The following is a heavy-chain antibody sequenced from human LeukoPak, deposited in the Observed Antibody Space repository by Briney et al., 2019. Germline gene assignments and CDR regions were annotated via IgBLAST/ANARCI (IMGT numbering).Heavy chain of an antibody. J-gene: IGHJ1*01. CDR1: GFTFSSYA. V-gene: IGHV3-23*01. CDR3: AKVGYYDSSGPEYFQH. CDR2: ISGSGGST. D-gene: IGHD3-22*01. Sequence: GGSLRLSCAASGFTFSSYAMSWVRQAQGKGLEWVSAISGSGGSTYYADSVKGRFTISRDNSKNTLYLQMNSLRAEDTAVYYCAKVGYYDSSGPEYFQHWGQGTLVTVSS.